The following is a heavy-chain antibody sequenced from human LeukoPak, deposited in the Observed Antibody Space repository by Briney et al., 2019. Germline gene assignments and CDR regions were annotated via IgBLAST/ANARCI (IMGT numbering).Heavy chain of an antibody. Sequence: SETLSLTCTVSGGSISSYYWSWIRQPPGKGLEWIGYIYYSGGTNYNPSLKSRVTISVDTSKNQFSLKLSSVTAADTAVYYCARDLDYYDSSGYQVAWFDPWGQGTLVTVSS. CDR1: GGSISSYY. V-gene: IGHV4-59*01. CDR2: IYYSGGT. CDR3: ARDLDYYDSSGYQVAWFDP. D-gene: IGHD3-22*01. J-gene: IGHJ5*02.